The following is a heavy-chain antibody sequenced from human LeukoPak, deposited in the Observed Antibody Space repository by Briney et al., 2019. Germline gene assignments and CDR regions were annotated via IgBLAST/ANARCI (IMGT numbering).Heavy chain of an antibody. CDR3: AKGYSSPAPYYSYYMDV. V-gene: IGHV4-59*01. CDR2: IYYSGST. CDR1: GGSISSYY. D-gene: IGHD6-13*01. Sequence: SETLSLTCTVSGGSISSYYWSWIRQPPGKGLEWIGYIYYSGSTNYNPSLKSRVTISVDTSKQQFSLKLSSVTAADTAVYYCAKGYSSPAPYYSYYMDVWGKGTTVTVSS. J-gene: IGHJ6*03.